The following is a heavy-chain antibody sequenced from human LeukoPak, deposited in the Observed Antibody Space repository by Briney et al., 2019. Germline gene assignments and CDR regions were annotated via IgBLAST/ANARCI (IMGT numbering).Heavy chain of an antibody. V-gene: IGHV3-30*03. CDR2: ISYDGSNK. D-gene: IGHD3-22*01. CDR3: AREGSSGYYPAYFDY. CDR1: GFTFSSYG. Sequence: GGSLRLSCAASGFTFSSYGMHWVRQAPGKGLEWVAVISYDGSNKYYADSVKGRFTISRDNSKNTLYLQMNSLRAEDTAVYYCAREGSSGYYPAYFDYWGQGTLVTVSS. J-gene: IGHJ4*02.